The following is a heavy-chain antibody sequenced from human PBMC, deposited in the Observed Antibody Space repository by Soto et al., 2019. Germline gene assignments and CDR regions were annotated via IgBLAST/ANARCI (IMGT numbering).Heavy chain of an antibody. J-gene: IGHJ4*02. CDR3: ASRPSQVEYFGVFDY. Sequence: ELQLVESGGGLVQPGGSLRLSCSASGLTFSTLWMSWVRQAPGKGLEWVANIKQDGSERYYVDSVKGRFTISRDNAKDSLFLKMNSLRAEDTAVYYCASRPSQVEYFGVFDYWGQGTLVTVSS. CDR2: IKQDGSER. D-gene: IGHD3-10*01. V-gene: IGHV3-7*03. CDR1: GLTFSTLW.